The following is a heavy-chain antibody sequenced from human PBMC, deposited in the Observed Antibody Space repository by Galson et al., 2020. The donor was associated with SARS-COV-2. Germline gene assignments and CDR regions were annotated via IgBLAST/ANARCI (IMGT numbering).Heavy chain of an antibody. CDR1: GYTFTSYD. J-gene: IGHJ5*02. CDR2: MNPNSGNT. CDR3: ARGGRWFGDGWLEP. Sequence: ASVKVSCQASGYTFTSYDINWVRQATGQGLEWMGWMNPNSGNTGYAQKVQGRVTITRNTSISTAYMELSSLRSEDTAVYYCARGGRWFGDGWLEPWGQGTLVTVSS. V-gene: IGHV1-8*03. D-gene: IGHD3-10*01.